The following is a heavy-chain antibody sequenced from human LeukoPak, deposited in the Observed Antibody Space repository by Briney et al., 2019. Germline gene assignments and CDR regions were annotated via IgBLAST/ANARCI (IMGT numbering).Heavy chain of an antibody. CDR2: IYPGDSDT. CDR1: GYTFDTYW. V-gene: IGHV5-51*01. J-gene: IGHJ3*02. D-gene: IGHD6-13*01. Sequence: GESLKISCKGSGYTFDTYWIGWVRQMPGKGLEWMGIIYPGDSDTKYRPSFQGQVTFSADKSISTAYLQWSSLKASDTAMYYCARRIAAAVLDAFDIWGQGTMVTVSS. CDR3: ARRIAAAVLDAFDI.